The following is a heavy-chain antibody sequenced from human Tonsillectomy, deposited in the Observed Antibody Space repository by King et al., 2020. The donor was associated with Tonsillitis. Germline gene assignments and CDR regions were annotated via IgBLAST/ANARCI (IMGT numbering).Heavy chain of an antibody. CDR2: ISYSGGTI. CDR1: GFTFSDHY. J-gene: IGHJ6*02. V-gene: IGHV3-11*01. Sequence: VQLVESGGGLVKPGESLRLSCAASGFTFSDHYMSWIRQAPGKGLEWVSYISYSGGTIYYADSVKGRFTISRDNAKNSLVLQMNSLRAEDTAVYYCARDRWFGGVWGQGTTVTVSS. CDR3: ARDRWFGGV. D-gene: IGHD3-10*01.